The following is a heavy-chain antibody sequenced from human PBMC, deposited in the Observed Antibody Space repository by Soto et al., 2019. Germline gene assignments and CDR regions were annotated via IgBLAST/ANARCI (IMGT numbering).Heavy chain of an antibody. V-gene: IGHV1-24*01. Sequence: GASVKVSCKVSGYTLTELSMHWVRQAPGKGLEWMGGFDPEDGETIYAQKFQGRVTMTEDTSTDTAYMELSSLRSEDTAVYYCATALNYYYGMDVWGQGTTVTAP. CDR2: FDPEDGET. J-gene: IGHJ6*02. CDR3: ATALNYYYGMDV. CDR1: GYTLTELS.